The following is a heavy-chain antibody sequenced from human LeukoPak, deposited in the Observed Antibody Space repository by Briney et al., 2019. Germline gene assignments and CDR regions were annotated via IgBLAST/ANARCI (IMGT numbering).Heavy chain of an antibody. CDR2: VYTGGST. V-gene: IGHV3-53*01. J-gene: IGHJ4*02. CDR3: AKRTSGSSWYSSDY. D-gene: IGHD6-13*01. CDR1: GFTVSSNY. Sequence: GGSLRLSCAASGFTVSSNYMTWVRQAPGKGLEWVSVVYTGGSTYSADSVKGRFTISRDNSKNTLYLQMNSLRAEDTAVYYCAKRTSGSSWYSSDYWGQGTLVTVSS.